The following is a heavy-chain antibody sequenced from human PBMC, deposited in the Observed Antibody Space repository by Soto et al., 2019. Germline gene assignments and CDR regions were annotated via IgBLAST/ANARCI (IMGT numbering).Heavy chain of an antibody. Sequence: HVQLVESGGGVVQPGRSLRLSCAASGFTFSTSAMHWVRQAPGKGLEWVAVISYDGTNEHYEDSVKGRFTVSRDNSRNTLSLQMNSLRPEYMAMYYCVASVFSFDYWGQGSLVTVSS. J-gene: IGHJ4*02. V-gene: IGHV3-30*01. CDR1: GFTFSTSA. D-gene: IGHD2-8*01. CDR2: ISYDGTNE. CDR3: VASVFSFDY.